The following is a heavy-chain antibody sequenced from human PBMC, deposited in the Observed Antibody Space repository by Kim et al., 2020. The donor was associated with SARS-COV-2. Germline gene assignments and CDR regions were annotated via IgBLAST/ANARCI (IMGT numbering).Heavy chain of an antibody. J-gene: IGHJ3*02. CDR1: GGTFSSYA. D-gene: IGHD1-1*01. V-gene: IGHV1-69*13. CDR2: IIPIFGTA. CDR3: AQVQDTTPYAFDI. Sequence: SVKVSCKASGGTFSSYAISWVRQAPGQGLEWMGGIIPIFGTANYAQKFQGRVTITADESTSTAYMELSSLRSEDTAVYYCAQVQDTTPYAFDIWGQGTMVTVSS.